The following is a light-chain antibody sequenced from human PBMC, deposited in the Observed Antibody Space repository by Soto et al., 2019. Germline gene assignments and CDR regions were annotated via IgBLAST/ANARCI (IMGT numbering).Light chain of an antibody. J-gene: IGKJ1*01. CDR2: GAS. V-gene: IGKV3-15*01. CDR1: QTVRNN. Sequence: EFVLTQSPVTVSLFPGEIATLSCRASQTVRNNYLAWYQQKPGQVPRLLIYGASNRATGVSARFSGSGSGTEFTLTISSLQSEDFAVYYCLQYHYWWTFGQGTKVDIK. CDR3: LQYHYWWT.